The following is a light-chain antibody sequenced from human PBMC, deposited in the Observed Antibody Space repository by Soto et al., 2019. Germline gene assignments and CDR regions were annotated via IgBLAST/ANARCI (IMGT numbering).Light chain of an antibody. J-gene: IGKJ2*02. CDR3: QQYST. CDR1: QSVSSSY. Sequence: EIVLTQSPGTLSLSPGERATLSCRASQSVSSSYLAWYQQKPGQAPRLLIYGASSRATGIPDRFSGSGSGTDFPLTISRLEPDDFAVYYCQQYSTFGQGTKLEIK. V-gene: IGKV3-20*01. CDR2: GAS.